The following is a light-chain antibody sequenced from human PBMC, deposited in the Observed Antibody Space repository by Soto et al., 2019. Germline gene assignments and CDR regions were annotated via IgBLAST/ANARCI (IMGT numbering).Light chain of an antibody. CDR2: DVS. V-gene: IGLV2-14*01. Sequence: QSALTQPASVSGSPGQSITISCTGTSSDGGGYNYVSWYQQYPGKAPKLMIYDVSNRPSGVSNRFSGSKSGNTASLTISGLQAEDEADYYCSSYTTSSTLVFGGGTKLTVL. CDR1: SSDGGGYNY. J-gene: IGLJ2*01. CDR3: SSYTTSSTLV.